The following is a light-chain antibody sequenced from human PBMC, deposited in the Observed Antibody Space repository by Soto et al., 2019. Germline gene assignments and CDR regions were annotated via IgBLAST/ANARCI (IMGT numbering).Light chain of an antibody. Sequence: DTQMNKSPSTVSASLGDRVTITCRASRSISNWVAWYQQKPGKAPKLLISDASDLERGVPSRFSGTGSGTEFTLTINGLQPDDLATYYCQQYDSYSWTFGQGTKVDSK. J-gene: IGKJ1*01. V-gene: IGKV1-5*01. CDR1: RSISNW. CDR3: QQYDSYSWT. CDR2: DAS.